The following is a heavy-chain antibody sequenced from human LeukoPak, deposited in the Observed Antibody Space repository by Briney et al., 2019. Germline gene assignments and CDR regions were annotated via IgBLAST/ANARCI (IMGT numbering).Heavy chain of an antibody. D-gene: IGHD6-19*01. CDR2: IDYSGGT. J-gene: IGHJ4*02. V-gene: IGHV4-39*07. Sequence: SETLSLTCTVSGDSSSNSIYYWGWIRQPPGKGLEWIGSIDYSGGTYYNPSLKSRASISIDTSKIQFSLKLSSVTAVDTAMYYCAREYTLYRSGWFLDYWGQGTVVTVSS. CDR3: AREYTLYRSGWFLDY. CDR1: GDSSSNSIYY.